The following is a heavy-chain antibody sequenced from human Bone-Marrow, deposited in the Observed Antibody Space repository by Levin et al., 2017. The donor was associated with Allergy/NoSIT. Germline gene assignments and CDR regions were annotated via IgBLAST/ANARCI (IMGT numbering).Heavy chain of an antibody. Sequence: LSLTCAASGFTVSNNYMRWVRQAPGKGLEWVSLIYSGGTTYYADSVKGRFTISRDNSNNTVYLQMNSLRAEDTAVYYCARNRHCIGGRCYSVWGQGTLVTVSS. CDR3: ARNRHCIGGRCYSV. D-gene: IGHD2-15*01. V-gene: IGHV3-53*01. J-gene: IGHJ4*02. CDR1: GFTVSNNY. CDR2: IYSGGTT.